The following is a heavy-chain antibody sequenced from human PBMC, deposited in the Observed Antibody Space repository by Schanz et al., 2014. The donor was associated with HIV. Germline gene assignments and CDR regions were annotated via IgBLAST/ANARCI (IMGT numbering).Heavy chain of an antibody. CDR3: ATAAVTDYSDN. V-gene: IGHV3-9*01. Sequence: EVQLLESGGGLVEPGESLRLSCAVSGFTFSSHAMTWVRQAPGKGLEWVSGVTWNSGSIDYADSVKGRFTISRDNAKNSLYLQMNSLRGEDTAVYYCATAAVTDYSDNWGQGTLVTVSS. J-gene: IGHJ4*02. CDR2: VTWNSGSI. D-gene: IGHD4-17*01. CDR1: GFTFSSHA.